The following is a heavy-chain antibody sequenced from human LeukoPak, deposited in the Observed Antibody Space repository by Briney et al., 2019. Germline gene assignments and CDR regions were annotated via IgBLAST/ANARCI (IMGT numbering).Heavy chain of an antibody. J-gene: IGHJ4*02. CDR3: ARAICSSTSCYDY. CDR1: GFTFSDYY. Sequence: KPGGSLRLSCAASGFTFSDYYMICIRQAPGKGREWVSYTSSSGSNIYYADSVKGRFTISRDNAKNSLYLQMNSLRAEDTAVYYCARAICSSTSCYDYWGQGTLVTVSS. CDR2: TSSSGSNI. V-gene: IGHV3-11*01. D-gene: IGHD2-2*01.